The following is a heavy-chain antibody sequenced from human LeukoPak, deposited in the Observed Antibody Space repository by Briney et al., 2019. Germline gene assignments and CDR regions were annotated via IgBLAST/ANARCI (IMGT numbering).Heavy chain of an antibody. CDR3: ARQKISRHYDILTGYYVGILDYFDY. J-gene: IGHJ4*02. D-gene: IGHD3-9*01. Sequence: SETLSLTCTVSGGSISSSSYYWGWIRQPPGKGLEWIGSIYYSGSTYYNPSLKSRVTISVDTSKNQFSLKLSSVTAADTAVYYCARQKISRHYDILTGYYVGILDYFDYWGQGTLVTVSS. V-gene: IGHV4-39*01. CDR1: GGSISSSSYY. CDR2: IYYSGST.